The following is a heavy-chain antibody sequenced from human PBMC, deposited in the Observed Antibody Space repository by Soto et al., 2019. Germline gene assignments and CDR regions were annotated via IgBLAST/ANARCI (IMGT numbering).Heavy chain of an antibody. J-gene: IGHJ6*02. D-gene: IGHD3-3*01. CDR1: EFTFSSYS. V-gene: IGHV3-23*01. Sequence: EVQLLESGGGLVQPGGSLRLSCAASEFTFSSYSMIWVRQAPGKGLEWVSGVNGGGDITYNAVSVKGRFTISRDNSKNTLYLQMHSLRAEATAVLYCARGHFGVTMDVWGQGTTVTVSS. CDR2: VNGGGDIT. CDR3: ARGHFGVTMDV.